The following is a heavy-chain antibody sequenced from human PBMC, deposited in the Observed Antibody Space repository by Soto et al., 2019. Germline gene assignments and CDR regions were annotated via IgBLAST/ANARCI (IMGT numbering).Heavy chain of an antibody. J-gene: IGHJ4*02. CDR3: ARDQEGNIPGKAAAGY. V-gene: IGHV1-2*04. Sequence: ASVKVSCKASGYTFTGYYMHWVRQAPGQGLEWMGWINPNSGGTNYAQKFQGWLSLTRDTSINTAYMELSRLKSDDTAVYYCARDQEGNIPGKAAAGYWGQGTLVTVSS. CDR2: INPNSGGT. CDR1: GYTFTGYY. D-gene: IGHD6-13*01.